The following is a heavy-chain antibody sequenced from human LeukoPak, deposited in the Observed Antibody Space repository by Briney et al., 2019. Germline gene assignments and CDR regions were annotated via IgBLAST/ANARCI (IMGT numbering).Heavy chain of an antibody. CDR1: GGSISSGDYY. D-gene: IGHD2-2*02. CDR3: ARGDIVVVPAAIGFGAFDI. V-gene: IGHV4-30-4*01. CDR2: IYYSGST. Sequence: PSETLSLTCTVSGGSISSGDYYWSWIRQPPGEGLEWIGYIYYSGSTYYNPSLKSRVTISVDTSKNQFSLKLSSVTAADTAVYYCARGDIVVVPAAIGFGAFDIWGQGTMVTVSS. J-gene: IGHJ3*02.